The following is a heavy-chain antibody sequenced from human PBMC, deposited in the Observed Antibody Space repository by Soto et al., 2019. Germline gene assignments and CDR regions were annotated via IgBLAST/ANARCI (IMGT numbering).Heavy chain of an antibody. CDR1: GGPFSNDI. CDR2: IIPLLNTA. V-gene: IGHV1-69*08. D-gene: IGHD5-12*01. J-gene: IGHJ4*02. Sequence: QVQLVQSGAEVKKPGSSVKDSCKASGGPFSNDIITWVRQAPGQGLEWVGRIIPLLNTATYAQKFQGRLTLTADRATGTAYMELNSLKSEDTAVYYCARDSPIGSTFSGYDAIDYWGQGTLVTVSS. CDR3: ARDSPIGSTFSGYDAIDY.